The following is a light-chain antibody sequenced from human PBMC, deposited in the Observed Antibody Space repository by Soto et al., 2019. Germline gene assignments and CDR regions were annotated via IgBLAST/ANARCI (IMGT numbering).Light chain of an antibody. Sequence: EIGLTQSPGTLSLSPGERATLSCRASQSVSSSYLAWYQQKPGQAPRLLIYGASSRATGIPDRFSGSGSGTAFTLTISRLEPEDFAVYYCQQYGSSPTYTFGQGTKLEIK. CDR1: QSVSSSY. CDR2: GAS. V-gene: IGKV3-20*01. J-gene: IGKJ2*01. CDR3: QQYGSSPTYT.